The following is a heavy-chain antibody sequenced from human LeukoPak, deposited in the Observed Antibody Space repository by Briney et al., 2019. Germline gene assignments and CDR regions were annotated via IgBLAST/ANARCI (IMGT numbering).Heavy chain of an antibody. Sequence: SETLSLTCAVYGGSFSGYYWSWIRQPPGKGLEWIGEINHSGSTNYNPSLKSRVTISVDTSKNQFSLKLSSVTAADTAAYYCAGVAVSLIGTVYWGQGTLVTVSS. D-gene: IGHD6-19*01. CDR3: AGVAVSLIGTVY. CDR1: GGSFSGYY. V-gene: IGHV4-34*01. CDR2: INHSGST. J-gene: IGHJ4*02.